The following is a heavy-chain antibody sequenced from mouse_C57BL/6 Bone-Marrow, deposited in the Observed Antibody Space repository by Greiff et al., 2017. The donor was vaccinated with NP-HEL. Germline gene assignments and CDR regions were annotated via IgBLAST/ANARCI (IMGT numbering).Heavy chain of an antibody. Sequence: QVQLQQPGAELVKPGASVKVSCKASGYTFTSYWMHWVKQRPGQGLEWIGRIHPSDSDTNYNQKFKGKATLTVDKSSSTAYMQLSSLTSEDSAVYYCANGGKQGPYCSALDYWGQGTTVTVSS. D-gene: IGHD1-1*01. CDR3: ANGGKQGPYCSALDY. CDR1: GYTFTSYW. V-gene: IGHV1-74*01. J-gene: IGHJ4*01. CDR2: IHPSDSDT.